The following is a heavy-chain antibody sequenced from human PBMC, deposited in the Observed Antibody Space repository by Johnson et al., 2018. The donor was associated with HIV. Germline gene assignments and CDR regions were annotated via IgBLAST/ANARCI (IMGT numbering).Heavy chain of an antibody. D-gene: IGHD3-22*01. V-gene: IGHV3-20*04. CDR2: INWNGGST. CDR3: ARGFSSGYNDAFDS. Sequence: VQLVESGGGVVQPGRSLRLSCAASGFTFSSYAMHWVRQAPGKGLEWVSGINWNGGSTHYADSVKGRFTISRDNAKNSLYLQINSLRAEDTALYYCARGFSSGYNDAFDSWGQGTMLTVSS. CDR1: GFTFSSYA. J-gene: IGHJ3*02.